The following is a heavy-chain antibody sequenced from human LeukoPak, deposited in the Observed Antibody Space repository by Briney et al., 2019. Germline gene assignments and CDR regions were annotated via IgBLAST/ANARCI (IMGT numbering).Heavy chain of an antibody. CDR1: GGSFSGYY. CDR3: ARGGGYDSGFDY. Sequence: SETLSLTCAVYGGSFSGYYWSWIRQPPGKGLEWIGEINHSGSTNYNPSLKSRVTISVDTSKNQFSLKLSSVTAADTAVYYCARGGGYDSGFDYWGQGTLVTVSS. CDR2: INHSGST. J-gene: IGHJ4*02. V-gene: IGHV4-34*01. D-gene: IGHD5-12*01.